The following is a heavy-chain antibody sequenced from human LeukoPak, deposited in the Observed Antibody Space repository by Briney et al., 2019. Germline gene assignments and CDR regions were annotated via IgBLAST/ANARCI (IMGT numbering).Heavy chain of an antibody. Sequence: PSETLSLTCAVYGGSFSGYYWSWIRQPPGKGLEWIGEINHSGSTNYNPSLKSRVTISVDTSKNQFSLKLSSVTAADTAVYYCARGRTFLSHGRKYSCHFWARGTRVSVPS. CDR2: INHSGST. CDR1: GGSFSGYY. D-gene: IGHD2-15*01. CDR3: ARGRTFLSHGRKYSCHF. J-gene: IGHJ4*02. V-gene: IGHV4-34*01.